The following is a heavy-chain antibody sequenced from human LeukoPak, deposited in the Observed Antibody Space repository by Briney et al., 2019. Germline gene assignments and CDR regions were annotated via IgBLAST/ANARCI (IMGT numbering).Heavy chain of an antibody. CDR3: ASLVGAYPD. D-gene: IGHD1-26*01. V-gene: IGHV3-48*03. J-gene: IGHJ4*02. CDR2: ISSSGSTI. Sequence: PGGSLRLSCAASGFTFSSYEMNSVRHAPGKGLEWVSYISSSGSTIYYADSVKGRFTISRDNAKNSLYLQMNSLRAEDTAVYYCASLVGAYPDWGQGTLVTVSS. CDR1: GFTFSSYE.